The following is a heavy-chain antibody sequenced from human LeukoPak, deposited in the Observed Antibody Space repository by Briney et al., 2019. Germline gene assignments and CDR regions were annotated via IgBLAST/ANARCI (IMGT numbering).Heavy chain of an antibody. CDR2: ISYDGSNK. D-gene: IGHD5-24*01. Sequence: GRSLRLSCAASGFTFSSYAMHWVRQAPGKGLEWVAVISYDGSNKYYADSVKGRLTISRDNSKNTLYLQMNSLRAEDTAVYYCARDGGMSVATINGPDYWGQGTLVTVSS. CDR1: GFTFSSYA. V-gene: IGHV3-30-3*01. J-gene: IGHJ4*02. CDR3: ARDGGMSVATINGPDY.